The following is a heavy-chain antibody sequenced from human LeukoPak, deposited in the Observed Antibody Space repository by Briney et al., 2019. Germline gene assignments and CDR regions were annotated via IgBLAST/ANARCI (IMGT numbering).Heavy chain of an antibody. CDR2: ISGSGGST. CDR3: VRGRGYCSSTSSYGLFAY. V-gene: IGHV3-23*01. CDR1: GFTFSSYG. J-gene: IGHJ4*02. D-gene: IGHD2-2*01. Sequence: GGSLRLSCAASGFTFSSYGMSWVRQAPGKGLEWVSVISGSGGSTYYADSVKGRFTISRDNAKNAVYLQMNSLKAEDTAVYHCVRGRGYCSSTSSYGLFAYWGQGPLVTVSS.